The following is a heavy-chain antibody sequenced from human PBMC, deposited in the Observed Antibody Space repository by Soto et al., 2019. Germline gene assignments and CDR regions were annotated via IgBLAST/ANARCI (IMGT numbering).Heavy chain of an antibody. V-gene: IGHV3-53*04. Sequence: GGSLRLSCAASGFTVSSNYMSWVRQAPGKGLEWVSVIYSGGSTYYADSVKGRFTISRHNSKNTLYLQMNSLRAEDTAVYYCARLLSFSGSYYYYYGMDVWGQGTTVTVSS. CDR2: IYSGGST. D-gene: IGHD1-26*01. CDR3: ARLLSFSGSYYYYYGMDV. CDR1: GFTVSSNY. J-gene: IGHJ6*02.